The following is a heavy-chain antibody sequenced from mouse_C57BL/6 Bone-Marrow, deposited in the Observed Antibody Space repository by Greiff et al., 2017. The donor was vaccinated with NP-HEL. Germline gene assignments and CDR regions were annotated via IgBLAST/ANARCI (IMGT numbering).Heavy chain of an antibody. Sequence: EVKLQESGPGLVKPSQSLSLTCSVTGYSITSGYYWNWIRQFPGNKLEWMGYISYDGSNNYNPPLQNRISITRDTSKNQFFLKLNSVTTEDTATYYCARESYYYGSSYSAWFAYWGQGTLVTVSA. V-gene: IGHV3-6*01. D-gene: IGHD1-1*01. CDR2: ISYDGSN. CDR3: ARESYYYGSSYSAWFAY. CDR1: GYSITSGYY. J-gene: IGHJ3*01.